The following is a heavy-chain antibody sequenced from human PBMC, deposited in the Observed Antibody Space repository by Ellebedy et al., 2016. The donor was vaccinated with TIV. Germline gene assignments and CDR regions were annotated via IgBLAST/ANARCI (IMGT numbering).Heavy chain of an antibody. CDR2: IIPIFGTA. D-gene: IGHD3-10*01. J-gene: IGHJ4*02. V-gene: IGHV1-69*13. CDR3: ARGLAQSRFGELSPLGY. Sequence: SVKVSCXASGGTFSSYAISWVRQAPGQGLEWMGGIIPIFGTANYAQKFQGRVTITADESTSTAYMELSSLRSEDTAVYYCARGLAQSRFGELSPLGYWGQGTLVTVSS. CDR1: GGTFSSYA.